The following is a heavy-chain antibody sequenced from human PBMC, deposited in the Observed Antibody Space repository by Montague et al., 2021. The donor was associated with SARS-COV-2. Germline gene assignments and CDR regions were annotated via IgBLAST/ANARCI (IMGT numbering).Heavy chain of an antibody. CDR1: GGSISSYY. CDR3: ARHTAERITMVQAFDI. CDR2: IYYSRST. J-gene: IGHJ3*02. V-gene: IGHV4-59*08. D-gene: IGHD3-10*01. Sequence: SETLSLTCTVSGGSISSYYWSWIRQPPGKGLEWGGYIYYSRSTNNNPSPKSRVTSLVDTSKYQFSLKLSSVTAADTAVYYCARHTAERITMVQAFDIWGQGTMVTVSS.